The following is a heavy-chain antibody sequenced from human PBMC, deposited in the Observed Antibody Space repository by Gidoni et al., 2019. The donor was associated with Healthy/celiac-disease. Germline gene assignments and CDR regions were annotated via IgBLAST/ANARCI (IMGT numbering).Heavy chain of an antibody. Sequence: QLQLQESGPGLVKPSETLSLTCTVPGGSISSSSYYWGWIRQPPGKGLEWIGSIYYSGSTYYNPSLKSRVTISVDTSKNQFSLKLSSVTAADTAVYYCARHLSYSSSWLAYFDYWGQGTLVTVSS. D-gene: IGHD6-13*01. V-gene: IGHV4-39*01. CDR1: GGSISSSSYY. CDR3: ARHLSYSSSWLAYFDY. J-gene: IGHJ4*02. CDR2: IYYSGST.